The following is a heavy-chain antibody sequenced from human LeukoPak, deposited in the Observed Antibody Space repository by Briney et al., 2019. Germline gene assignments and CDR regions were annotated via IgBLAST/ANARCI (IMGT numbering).Heavy chain of an antibody. D-gene: IGHD3-22*01. V-gene: IGHV3-23*01. CDR3: AKFLYDLNYYDSPYYFDY. Sequence: GGSLRPSCAASGFTFSSYAMSWVRQAPGKGLEWVSAISGSGGSTYYADSVKGRFTISRDNSKNTLYLQMNSLRAEDTAVYYCAKFLYDLNYYDSPYYFDYWGQGTLVTVSS. CDR1: GFTFSSYA. J-gene: IGHJ4*02. CDR2: ISGSGGST.